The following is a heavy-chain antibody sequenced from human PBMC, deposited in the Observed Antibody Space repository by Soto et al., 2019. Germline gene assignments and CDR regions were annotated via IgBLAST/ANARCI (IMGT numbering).Heavy chain of an antibody. CDR2: LSYTGNT. Sequence: SETLSLTCTVSGGSLSGDYLTWIRQPPGKGLEWIGYLSYTGNTAYNPSLKSRVTISVDRSKIQFFLELRSVTAADTAVYYCARMDSSDYYRIDYWGQGTPVTVPQ. D-gene: IGHD3-22*01. V-gene: IGHV4-59*01. CDR1: GGSLSGDY. CDR3: ARMDSSDYYRIDY. J-gene: IGHJ4*02.